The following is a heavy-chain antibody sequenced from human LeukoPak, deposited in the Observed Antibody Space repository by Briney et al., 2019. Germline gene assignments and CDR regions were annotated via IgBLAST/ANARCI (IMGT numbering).Heavy chain of an antibody. J-gene: IGHJ2*01. V-gene: IGHV4-61*02. D-gene: IGHD6-13*01. CDR2: IYTSGST. Sequence: PSQTLSLTCTVSGGSISSGSYYWSWIRQPAGKGLEWIGRIYTSGSTNYNPSPKSPVTISVDTSKNQFSLKLSSVTAADTAVYYCARVYYSSSYDYWYFDLWGRGTLVTVSS. CDR1: GGSISSGSYY. CDR3: ARVYYSSSYDYWYFDL.